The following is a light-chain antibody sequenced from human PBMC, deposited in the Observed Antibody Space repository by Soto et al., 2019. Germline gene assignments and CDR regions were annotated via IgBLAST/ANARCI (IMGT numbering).Light chain of an antibody. Sequence: AIRMTHSPSSFSASTLYIVTITFRASQGIDTSLAWYQQKPGKAPKLLIYAASNFQSGVPSRFSGSGSGTHFTLTISSLQPEDFATYYCQQLHGYPINFGQGTRLEIK. V-gene: IGKV1-8*01. J-gene: IGKJ5*01. CDR1: QGIDTS. CDR3: QQLHGYPIN. CDR2: AAS.